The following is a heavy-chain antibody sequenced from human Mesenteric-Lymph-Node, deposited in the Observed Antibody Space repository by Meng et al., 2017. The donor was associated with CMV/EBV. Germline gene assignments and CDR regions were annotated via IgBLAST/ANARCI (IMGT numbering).Heavy chain of an antibody. CDR2: IIPIFGTA. CDR3: ARDLYDSSGYYPHYAFDI. D-gene: IGHD3-22*01. CDR1: GGTFSSYA. Sequence: SVKVSCKASGGTFSSYAISWVRQAPGQGLEWMGGIIPIFGTANYAQKFQGRVTITTDESTSTAYMELSSLRSEDTAVYYCARDLYDSSGYYPHYAFDIWGQGTRVTVSS. V-gene: IGHV1-69*05. J-gene: IGHJ3*02.